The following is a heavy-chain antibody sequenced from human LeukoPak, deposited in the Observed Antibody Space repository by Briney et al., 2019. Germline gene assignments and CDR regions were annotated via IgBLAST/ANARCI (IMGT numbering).Heavy chain of an antibody. CDR2: IFHTGSA. CDR3: ASPRGTYIDY. V-gene: IGHV4-38-2*01. D-gene: IGHD3-16*01. Sequence: SETLSLTCAVSGYSISTGYFWGWIRQSPGQGLEWIGSIFHTGSASYNPSLKSRATLSVDTSKNEFSLKLTSVSAADTAIYYCASPRGTYIDYWGQGTLVIVSP. CDR1: GYSISTGYF. J-gene: IGHJ4*02.